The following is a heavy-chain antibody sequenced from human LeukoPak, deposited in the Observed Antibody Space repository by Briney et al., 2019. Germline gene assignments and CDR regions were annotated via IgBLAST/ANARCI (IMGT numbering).Heavy chain of an antibody. CDR1: GFTFSSYE. V-gene: IGHV3-48*03. Sequence: GGSLRLSCAASGFTFSSYEMKWVRQAPGKGLDWVSLISSGGSATYYADSVKGRFTISRDNAKNSLYLQMNSLRAEGTAVYYCARVQQPSGIQGYYYGLDVWGQGTTVTVSS. D-gene: IGHD6-13*01. CDR3: ARVQQPSGIQGYYYGLDV. CDR2: ISSGGSAT. J-gene: IGHJ6*02.